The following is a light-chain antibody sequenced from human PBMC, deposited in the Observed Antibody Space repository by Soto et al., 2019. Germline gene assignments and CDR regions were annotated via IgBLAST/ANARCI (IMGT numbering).Light chain of an antibody. CDR3: QQRYNWPNT. CDR2: DAS. V-gene: IGKV3-11*01. J-gene: IGKJ2*01. CDR1: QSVGTY. Sequence: EIVLTQSPATLSLSPWERATLSCRASQSVGTYLAWYQHNPGQAPSLLIYDASNRATGIPAMFSGSGSGTDFTLTISSPEPEDFAVYYCQQRYNWPNTFGQGTKLEIK.